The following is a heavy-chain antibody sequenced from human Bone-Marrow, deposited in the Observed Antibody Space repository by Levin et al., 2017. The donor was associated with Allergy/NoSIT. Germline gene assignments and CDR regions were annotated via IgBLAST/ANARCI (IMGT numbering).Heavy chain of an antibody. Sequence: QPGGSLRLSCEASGFTFNNYGMHWVRQAPGKGLEWVAVIWYDGRNKYYAQSVKGRFTISRDNPKNTLYLQMNSLRVEDTAVYYCARDPTPYTTFYWYFDLWGRGTLVTVSS. CDR3: ARDPTPYTTFYWYFDL. CDR2: IWYDGRNK. V-gene: IGHV3-33*01. CDR1: GFTFNNYG. D-gene: IGHD3-16*01. J-gene: IGHJ2*01.